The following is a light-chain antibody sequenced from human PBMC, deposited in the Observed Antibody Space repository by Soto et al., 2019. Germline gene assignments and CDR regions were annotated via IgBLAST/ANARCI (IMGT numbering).Light chain of an antibody. CDR3: QQRSNWPLT. V-gene: IGKV3-11*01. J-gene: IGKJ4*01. CDR2: DAS. CDR1: QSVSSY. Sequence: EIVLTQSPATLSLSPGERATLSCRASQSVSSYLAWYQQKPGQAPRLLIYDASNRATGIPARLSGSGSGTDFTLTISSLEREDFAVYYCQQRSNWPLTFGGGTKVEIK.